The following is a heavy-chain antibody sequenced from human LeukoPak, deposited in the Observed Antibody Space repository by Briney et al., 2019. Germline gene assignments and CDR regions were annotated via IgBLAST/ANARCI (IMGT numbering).Heavy chain of an antibody. CDR2: IFHSGST. CDR1: GYSISSGFY. CDR3: ARANYYDSSGYSRGAFDI. D-gene: IGHD3-22*01. V-gene: IGHV4-38-2*02. Sequence: SETLSLTCSVSGYSISSGFYWGWIRQPPGKGLEWIGSIFHSGSTYYNPSLKSRVTRSVDTSKKQFSLKLSSVTAADTAVYYCARANYYDSSGYSRGAFDIWGQGTMVTVSS. J-gene: IGHJ3*02.